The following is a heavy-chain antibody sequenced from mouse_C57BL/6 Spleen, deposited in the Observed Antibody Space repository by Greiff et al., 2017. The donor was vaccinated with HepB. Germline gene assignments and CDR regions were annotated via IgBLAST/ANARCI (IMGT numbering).Heavy chain of an antibody. Sequence: QVHVKQPGTELVKPGASVKLSCKASGYTFTSYWMHWVKQRPGQGLEWIGNINPSNGGTNYNEKFKSKATLTVDKSSSTAYMQLSSLTSEDSAVYYCARRGILRSLFDYWGQGTTLTVSS. V-gene: IGHV1-53*01. CDR1: GYTFTSYW. CDR3: ARRGILRSLFDY. J-gene: IGHJ2*01. CDR2: INPSNGGT. D-gene: IGHD1-1*01.